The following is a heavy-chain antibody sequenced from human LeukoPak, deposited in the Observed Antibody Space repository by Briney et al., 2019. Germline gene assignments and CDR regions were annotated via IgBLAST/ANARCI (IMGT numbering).Heavy chain of an antibody. V-gene: IGHV7-4-1*02. J-gene: IGHJ4*02. CDR2: INTNTGNP. CDR1: GYTFTKYG. D-gene: IGHD2-2*01. CDR3: AKKYCSSASCYFDY. Sequence: ASVKVSCKASGYTFTKYGMNWVRQAPGQGLEWMGWINTNTGNPTYAQDFTGRFVFSLDTSVSTAYLQISSLKAKDTAVYYCAKKYCSSASCYFDYWGQGTLVTVSS.